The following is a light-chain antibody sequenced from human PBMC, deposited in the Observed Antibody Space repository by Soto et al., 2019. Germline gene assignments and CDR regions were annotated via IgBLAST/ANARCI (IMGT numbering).Light chain of an antibody. V-gene: IGKV1-33*01. CDR2: DAS. CDR1: QDMSNY. CDR3: QQYDNLLT. J-gene: IGKJ4*01. Sequence: DIQMTQSPSSLSASVGDRVTITCQASQDMSNYLNWYQQKPGKAPKLLIYDASNLETGVPSRFSGSGSGTDFTFTISSLKPEDIATYYCQQYDNLLTFGGGTKVEIK.